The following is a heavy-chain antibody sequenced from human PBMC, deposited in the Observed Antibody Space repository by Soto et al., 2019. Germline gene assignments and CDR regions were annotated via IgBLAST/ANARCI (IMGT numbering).Heavy chain of an antibody. CDR1: GGTLSDHG. CDR2: TIPVFNTA. Sequence: QVQLEQSGAEVKKPGSSVKVSCKASGGTLSDHGVAWLRQAPGQGLEWMGGTIPVFNTAKYAQQFQGRVTVTADKFTNIAYMELSSLRSEDTAFYFWARGVYGSGNYYTGPSAFDIWGQGTMVIVSS. CDR3: ARGVYGSGNYYTGPSAFDI. J-gene: IGHJ3*02. V-gene: IGHV1-69*06. D-gene: IGHD3-10*01.